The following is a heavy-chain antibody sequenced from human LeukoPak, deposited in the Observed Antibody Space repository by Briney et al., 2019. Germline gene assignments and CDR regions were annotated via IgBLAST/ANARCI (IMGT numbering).Heavy chain of an antibody. D-gene: IGHD3/OR15-3a*01. CDR1: GVSISSSTY. J-gene: IGHJ4*02. Sequence: SEILSLTCTVSGVSISSSTYWGWIRQPPGKGLEWIGSIYYSGNTYYNASLKSQVSISIDTSKNQFSLKLTSVTAADTAVYYCARQTGSGLFILPGGQGTLVTVSS. CDR3: ARQTGSGLFILP. V-gene: IGHV4-39*01. CDR2: IYYSGNT.